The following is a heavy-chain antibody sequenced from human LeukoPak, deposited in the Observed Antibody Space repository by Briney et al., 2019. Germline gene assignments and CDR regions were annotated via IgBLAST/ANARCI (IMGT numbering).Heavy chain of an antibody. CDR3: AKDAYYYGSGSYYFDY. Sequence: GRSLRLSCAASGFTFSSYAMHWVRQAPGKGLEWVAVISYDGSNKYYADSVKGRFTISRDNSKNTLYLQMNSLRAEDTAVYYCAKDAYYYGSGSYYFDYWGQGTLVTVSS. D-gene: IGHD3-10*01. V-gene: IGHV3-30*04. J-gene: IGHJ4*02. CDR2: ISYDGSNK. CDR1: GFTFSSYA.